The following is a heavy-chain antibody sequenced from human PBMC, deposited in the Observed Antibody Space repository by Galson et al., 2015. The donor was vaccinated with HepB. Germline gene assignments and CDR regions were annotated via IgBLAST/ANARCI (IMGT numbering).Heavy chain of an antibody. CDR2: IWYDGSNK. V-gene: IGHV3-33*01. J-gene: IGHJ4*02. CDR3: ASAVRFGGASVSGGPDY. CDR1: GFTFSSFG. D-gene: IGHD3-3*01. Sequence: SLRLSCAASGFTFSSFGMHWVRQAPGKGLEWVAVIWYDGSNKYYADSVKGRFTVSRDNSKNTLYLQMNSLRAEDTAVYYCASAVRFGGASVSGGPDYWGQGTLVTVSP.